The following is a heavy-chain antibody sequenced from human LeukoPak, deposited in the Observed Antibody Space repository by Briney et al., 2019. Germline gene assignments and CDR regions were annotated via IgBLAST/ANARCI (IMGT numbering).Heavy chain of an antibody. Sequence: GGSLRLSCAASGFTFSNYGMHWVRQAPGKGLEWVAVIWYDGSNKYYADSVKGRFTLSRDNSKNALFLQMNSLRPEDTAVYFCARDLTQLALFDYWGQGTLVTVSS. CDR3: ARDLTQLALFDY. CDR1: GFTFSNYG. V-gene: IGHV3-33*01. CDR2: IWYDGSNK. D-gene: IGHD6-13*01. J-gene: IGHJ4*02.